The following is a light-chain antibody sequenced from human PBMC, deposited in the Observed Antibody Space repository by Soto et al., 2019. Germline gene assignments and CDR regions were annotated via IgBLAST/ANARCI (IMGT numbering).Light chain of an antibody. Sequence: QAVVTQPPSASGTPGQRVTISCSGSSSNIGSYTVNWYQQVPGAAPKLLIYSNNRRPSGVPVPDRFSGSKSGTSASLAISGLQSEDEADYYCSAWDDSLNGVVFGGGTKLTVL. CDR2: SNN. J-gene: IGLJ2*01. V-gene: IGLV1-44*01. CDR1: SSNIGSYT. CDR3: SAWDDSLNGVV.